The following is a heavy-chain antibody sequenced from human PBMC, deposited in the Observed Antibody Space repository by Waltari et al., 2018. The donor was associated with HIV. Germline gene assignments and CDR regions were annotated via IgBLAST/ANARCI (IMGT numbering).Heavy chain of an antibody. CDR2: ISFDGANN. CDR1: GFTFSTPC. J-gene: IGHJ4*02. D-gene: IGHD3-16*01. CDR3: AKPMTFGGGNFDY. Sequence: QVQLVESGRGVVQPGQSLGLSCSASGFTFSTPCMHWVRQAPGKGLEWVAVISFDGANNNYVDSVKGRFTISRDNSKNTLYLQMNSLRAEEKAVYYCAKPMTFGGGNFDYWGQGTLVTVSS. V-gene: IGHV3-30*18.